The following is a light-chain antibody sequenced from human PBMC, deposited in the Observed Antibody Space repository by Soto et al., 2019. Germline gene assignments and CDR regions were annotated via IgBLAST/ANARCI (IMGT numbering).Light chain of an antibody. CDR2: AAT. Sequence: IQMTQSPSSVSASVGDRVTITCRASQDISSLLAWYQHKPGKAPKLLIYAATTLQSGVPSRFSGSESGTEFTLTISSLQPDDFATYYWQQADTFPFTFGPGTKVDMK. CDR3: QQADTFPFT. CDR1: QDISSL. J-gene: IGKJ3*01. V-gene: IGKV1-12*01.